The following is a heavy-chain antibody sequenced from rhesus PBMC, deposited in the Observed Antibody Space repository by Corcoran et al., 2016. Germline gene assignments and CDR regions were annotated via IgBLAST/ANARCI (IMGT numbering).Heavy chain of an antibody. V-gene: IGHV2-1*01. J-gene: IGHJ4*01. CDR3: ARVRGSSVTIFDY. D-gene: IGHD6S26*01. CDR2: IYWDDDK. Sequence: QVTLKESGPALVKPTQTLTLTCTFSGFSLSTSGMGVGWIRQPSRKTLEWLALIYWDDDKRYSKTLKSRLTSSKDTYKNQVVLTMTNMDPVDTATYYCARVRGSSVTIFDYWGQGVLVTVSS. CDR1: GFSLSTSGMG.